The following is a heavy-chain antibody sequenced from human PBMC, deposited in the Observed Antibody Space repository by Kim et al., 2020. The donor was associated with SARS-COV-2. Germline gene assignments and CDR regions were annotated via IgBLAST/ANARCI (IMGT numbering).Heavy chain of an antibody. CDR1: GGSISSYY. J-gene: IGHJ4*02. D-gene: IGHD3-22*01. CDR3: ARQSYYYDSSGYYSGGTFDF. Sequence: SETLSLTCTVSGGSISSYYWSWIRQPPGKGLEWIGYIYYSGSTNYYPSLKSRVTISVDTSKNQFSLKLSSVTAADTAVYYCARQSYYYDSSGYYSGGTFDFWGQGTLVTVSS. V-gene: IGHV4-59*08. CDR2: IYYSGST.